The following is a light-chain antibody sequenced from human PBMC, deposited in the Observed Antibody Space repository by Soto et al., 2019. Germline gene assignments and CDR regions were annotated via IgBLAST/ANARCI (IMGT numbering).Light chain of an antibody. CDR1: QSIGSQ. CDR3: QQRTSWPGT. CDR2: DAS. Sequence: DIVLTQSPATLSLSPGERATLSCRASQSIGSQLAWYQQRPGQAPRLLIYDASNRATGLPARFSGSGSGTDFTLTITSLEPEDFALYYCQQRTSWPGTFGQGTKVDIK. J-gene: IGKJ1*01. V-gene: IGKV3-11*01.